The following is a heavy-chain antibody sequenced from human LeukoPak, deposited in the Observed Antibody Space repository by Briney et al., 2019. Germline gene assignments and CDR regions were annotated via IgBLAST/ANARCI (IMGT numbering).Heavy chain of an antibody. CDR3: AKDLFPYGSGSKTYDL. CDR2: ISTIGDRT. CDR1: GFTFSYYA. D-gene: IGHD3-10*01. V-gene: IGHV3-23*01. J-gene: IGHJ5*02. Sequence: GGSLRLSCAASGFTFSYYAMTWVRQAPGKGLEWVSSISTIGDRTYYADSVQGRFTLSRDNSKNTLYLQMNSLRAEDTAVYYCAKDLFPYGSGSKTYDLWGQGTQVSVSS.